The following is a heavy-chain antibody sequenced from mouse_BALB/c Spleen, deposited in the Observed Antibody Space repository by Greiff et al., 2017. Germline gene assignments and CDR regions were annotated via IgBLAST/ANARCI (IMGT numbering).Heavy chain of an antibody. CDR1: GFTFSSYA. CDR3: AREYDYYAMDY. J-gene: IGHJ4*01. V-gene: IGHV5-9-3*01. CDR2: ISSGGSYT. D-gene: IGHD2-10*02. Sequence: EVHLVESGGGLVKPGGSLKLSCAASGFTFSSYAMSWVRQTPEKRLEWVATISSGGSYTYYPDSVKGRFTISRDNAKNTLYLQMSSLRSEDTAMYYCAREYDYYAMDYWGQGTSVTVSS.